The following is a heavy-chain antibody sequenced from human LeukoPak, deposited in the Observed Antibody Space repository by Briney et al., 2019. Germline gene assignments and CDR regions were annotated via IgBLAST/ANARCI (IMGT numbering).Heavy chain of an antibody. D-gene: IGHD3-16*01. J-gene: IGHJ4*02. Sequence: PGGSLRLSCAASGFTFSSYWMSWVRQAPGKGLEWVASIKQDGSEKHYVDSVKGRFTISRDNSKNTLYLQMNSLRAEDTAVYYCARDNSYVYYFDYWGQGTLVTVSS. CDR2: IKQDGSEK. CDR1: GFTFSSYW. V-gene: IGHV3-7*01. CDR3: ARDNSYVYYFDY.